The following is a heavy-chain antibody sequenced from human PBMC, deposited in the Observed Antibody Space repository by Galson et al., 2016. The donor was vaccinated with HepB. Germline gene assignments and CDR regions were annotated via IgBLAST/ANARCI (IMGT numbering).Heavy chain of an antibody. CDR2: ISGSGGST. Sequence: SCAASGFTFSSYAMSWVRQAPGKGLEWVSGISGSGGSTYYADSVKGRFTISRDNSKNTLFLQMNSLRAEDTAVYYCARDQRLVVGATEGEYSYYYGMDVWGQGTTVTVSS. J-gene: IGHJ6*02. CDR1: GFTFSSYA. CDR3: ARDQRLVVGATEGEYSYYYGMDV. V-gene: IGHV3-23*01. D-gene: IGHD1-26*01.